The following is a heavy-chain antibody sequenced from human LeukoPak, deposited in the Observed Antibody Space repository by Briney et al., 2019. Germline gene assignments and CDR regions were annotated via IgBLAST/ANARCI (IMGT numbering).Heavy chain of an antibody. D-gene: IGHD5-12*01. V-gene: IGHV3-48*01. CDR3: ARGDYSGYDFDY. J-gene: IGHJ4*02. CDR1: GFTFSSYS. CDR2: ISSSSNTI. Sequence: GGSLRLSCAASGFTFSSYSMNWVRQAPGKGLEWVSYISSSSNTIYYADSVKGRFTISRDNAKNSLYLQMNSLRAEDTAVHYCARGDYSGYDFDYWGQGTLVTVSS.